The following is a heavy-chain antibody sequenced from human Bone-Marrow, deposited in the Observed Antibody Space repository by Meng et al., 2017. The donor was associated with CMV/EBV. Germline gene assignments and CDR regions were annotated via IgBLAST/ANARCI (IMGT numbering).Heavy chain of an antibody. J-gene: IGHJ4*02. CDR2: IYYSGST. V-gene: IGHV4-59*01. Sequence: GSLRLSCTVSGGSISSYYWSWIRQPPGKGLEWIGYIYYSGSTNYNPSLKSRVTISVDTSKNQFSLKLSSVTAADTAVYYCTTDHDDYYDSSGYYYSNAWGQGTLVTVSS. D-gene: IGHD3-22*01. CDR1: GGSISSYY. CDR3: TTDHDDYYDSSGYYYSNA.